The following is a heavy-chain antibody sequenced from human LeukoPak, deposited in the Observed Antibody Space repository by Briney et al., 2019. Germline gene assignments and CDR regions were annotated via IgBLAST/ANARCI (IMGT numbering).Heavy chain of an antibody. CDR2: IIPIFGTA. CDR1: GGTFSSYT. J-gene: IGHJ4*02. CDR3: ARDRSEMATTRTFDY. D-gene: IGHD5-24*01. Sequence: SVKVSCKASGGTFSSYTISWVRQAPGQGLEWMGGIIPIFGTANYAQKFQGRVTITTDESTSTAYMELSSLRSEDTAVYYCARDRSEMATTRTFDYWGQGTLVTVSS. V-gene: IGHV1-69*05.